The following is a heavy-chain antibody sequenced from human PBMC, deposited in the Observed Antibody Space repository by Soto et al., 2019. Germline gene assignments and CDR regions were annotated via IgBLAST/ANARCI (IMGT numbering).Heavy chain of an antibody. V-gene: IGHV3-21*04. CDR2: ISSSRSYI. CDR3: AKVPYYDFWSVYSKNFDY. J-gene: IGHJ4*02. CDR1: GFTFSSYS. D-gene: IGHD3-3*01. Sequence: GGTLRLSCAASGFTFSSYSMNWVRQAPGKGLEWVSSISSSRSYIYYADSVKGRFTISRDNAKNTLSPQMNSLRAEDTAVYYCAKVPYYDFWSVYSKNFDYWGQGTLVTVSS.